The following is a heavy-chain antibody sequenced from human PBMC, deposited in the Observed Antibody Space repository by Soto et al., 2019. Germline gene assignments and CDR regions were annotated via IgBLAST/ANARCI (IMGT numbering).Heavy chain of an antibody. CDR1: GYSFTSYW. CDR3: ARLKVAARIHYWFDP. CDR2: IYPGDSDT. V-gene: IGHV5-51*01. D-gene: IGHD5-18*01. Sequence: GESLKISCKGSGYSFTSYWIGWVRQMPGKGLEWMGIIYPGDSDTRYSPSFQGQVTISADKSISTAYLQWSSLKASDTAMYYCARLKVAARIHYWFDPWGQGTLVTVS. J-gene: IGHJ5*02.